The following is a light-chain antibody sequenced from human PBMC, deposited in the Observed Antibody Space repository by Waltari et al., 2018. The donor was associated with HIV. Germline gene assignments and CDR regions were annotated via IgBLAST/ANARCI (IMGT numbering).Light chain of an antibody. CDR1: QGISTY. CDR2: AAS. Sequence: IQLTQSPSFLSASVGARVTFTCRAGQGISTYLAWYQQKPGKAPKLLIYAASTLQTGVPSRFSGSGSGTEFTLTISSLQPEDVATYYCQQVNMPFTFGPGTKVDIK. CDR3: QQVNMPFT. V-gene: IGKV1-9*01. J-gene: IGKJ3*01.